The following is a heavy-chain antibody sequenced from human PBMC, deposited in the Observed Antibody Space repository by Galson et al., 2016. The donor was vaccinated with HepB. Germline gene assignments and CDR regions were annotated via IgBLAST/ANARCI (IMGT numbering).Heavy chain of an antibody. CDR3: AKGGGYGYEGEIDY. J-gene: IGHJ4*02. CDR1: GFSFDDYA. V-gene: IGHV3-9*01. CDR2: ISWNSGSI. D-gene: IGHD5-12*01. Sequence: LRLSCAASGFSFDDYAMNWVRQAPGKGLEWVSGISWNSGSIGYADSVKGRFTISRDNAKNFLYLQMNSLRAEDTALYYCAKGGGYGYEGEIDYWGQGTLVTVSS.